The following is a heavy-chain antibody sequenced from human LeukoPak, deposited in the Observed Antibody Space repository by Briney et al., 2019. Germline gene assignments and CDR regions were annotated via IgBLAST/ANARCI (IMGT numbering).Heavy chain of an antibody. J-gene: IGHJ5*02. Sequence: PSQTLSLTCTVSGGSISSGDYYWSWIRQPPGKGLEWIGYIYYSGSTYYNPSLKSRVTISVDTSKNQFSLKLSSVTAADTAVYYCARGFLYYGSGRVYPWPFDPWGQGTLVTVSS. CDR2: IYYSGST. CDR3: ARGFLYYGSGRVYPWPFDP. V-gene: IGHV4-30-4*01. CDR1: GGSISSGDYY. D-gene: IGHD3-10*01.